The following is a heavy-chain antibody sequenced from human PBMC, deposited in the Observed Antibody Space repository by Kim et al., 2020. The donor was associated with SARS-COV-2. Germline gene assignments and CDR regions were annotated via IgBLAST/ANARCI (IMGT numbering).Heavy chain of an antibody. D-gene: IGHD1-7*01. CDR2: ISGSGGST. Sequence: GGSLRLSCAASGFTFSSYAMSWVRQAPGKGLEWVSAISGSGGSTYYADPVKGRFTISRDNSKNTLYLQMNSLRAEDTAVYYCAKCPTSITGTNDYWGQGTLVTVSS. J-gene: IGHJ4*02. CDR3: AKCPTSITGTNDY. CDR1: GFTFSSYA. V-gene: IGHV3-23*01.